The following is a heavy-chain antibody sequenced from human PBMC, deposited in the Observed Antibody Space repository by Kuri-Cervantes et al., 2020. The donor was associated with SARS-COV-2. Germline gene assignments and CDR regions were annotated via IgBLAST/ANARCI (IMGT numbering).Heavy chain of an antibody. CDR1: ELAFSSYG. CDR2: ISYDASNK. Sequence: GGSLRPPVAAPELAFSSYGMHWVRRAPGKGLEWVAFISYDASNKYYADSLKGRFTISRDNSKNTLYLQMNSLRAEDTAVYYCAKYRIGVVGVEYYYGMDVWGQGTMVTVSS. D-gene: IGHD3-10*01. V-gene: IGHV3-30*18. CDR3: AKYRIGVVGVEYYYGMDV. J-gene: IGHJ6*02.